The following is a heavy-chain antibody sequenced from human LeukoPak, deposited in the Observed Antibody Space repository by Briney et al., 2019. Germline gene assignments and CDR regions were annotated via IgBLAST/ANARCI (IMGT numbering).Heavy chain of an antibody. D-gene: IGHD2-21*02. CDR2: IIPIFGTA. V-gene: IGHV1-69*13. CDR3: ARDLAVTDPSYYYYGMDV. CDR1: GGTFSSHA. J-gene: IGHJ6*04. Sequence: ASVKVSCKASGGTFSSHAISWVRQAPGQGLEWMGGIIPIFGTANYAQKFQGRVTITADESTSTAYMELSSLRSEDTAVYYCARDLAVTDPSYYYYGMDVWGKGTTVTVSS.